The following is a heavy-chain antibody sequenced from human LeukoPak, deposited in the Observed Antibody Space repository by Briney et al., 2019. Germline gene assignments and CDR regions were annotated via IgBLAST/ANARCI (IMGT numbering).Heavy chain of an antibody. CDR2: FDPEYGEA. CDR1: VYILTPSA. V-gene: IGHV1-24*01. J-gene: IGHJ4*02. Sequence: APVKASSSPSVYILTPSAVHGAPGSPRKGLEWMGGFDPEYGEAIYAQKFQGRVTMTEDTSTDTVYMEMGSLRSEDTAVYYCVTELRDLVNYDYWGQGTLVTVSS. CDR3: VTELRDLVNYDY.